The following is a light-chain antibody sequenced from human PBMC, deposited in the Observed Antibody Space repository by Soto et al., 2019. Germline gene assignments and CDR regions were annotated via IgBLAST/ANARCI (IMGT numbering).Light chain of an antibody. CDR2: DVS. J-gene: IGLJ2*01. CDR1: SSDVGGYNY. Sequence: QSVLTQPASVSGSPGQSITISCTGTSSDVGGYNYVSWYQQHPGKAPKLMIYDVSDRPSGVSNRFSGSKSGTTASLTISGLQAEDEADYYCCSYTSSSSLYVIFGGGTKVTVL. V-gene: IGLV2-14*01. CDR3: CSYTSSSSLYVI.